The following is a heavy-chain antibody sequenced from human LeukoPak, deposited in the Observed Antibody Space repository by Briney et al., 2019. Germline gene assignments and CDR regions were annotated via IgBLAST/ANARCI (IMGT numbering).Heavy chain of an antibody. D-gene: IGHD3/OR15-3a*01. V-gene: IGHV3-21*01. CDR3: ARDRGLVMDYFDY. CDR2: ITSSGSSV. CDR1: GFIFSSYT. Sequence: GGSLRLSCAASGFIFSSYTMNWVRQAPGKGLEWVSSITSSGSSVYHADSVRGRFTISRDNSKNTLYLQMNSLRAEDTAVYYCARDRGLVMDYFDYWGQGTLVTVSS. J-gene: IGHJ4*02.